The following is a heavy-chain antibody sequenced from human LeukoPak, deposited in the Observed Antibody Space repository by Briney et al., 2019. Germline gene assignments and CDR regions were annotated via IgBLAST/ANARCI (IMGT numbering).Heavy chain of an antibody. Sequence: SETLSLTCTVSGGSISSYYWSWIRQPPGKGLGWIGYIYYSGSTNYNPSLKSRVTISVDTSKNQFSLKLSSVTAADTAVYYCARDLGYYYDSSGYYESGWFDPWGQGTLVTVSS. J-gene: IGHJ5*02. V-gene: IGHV4-59*01. CDR3: ARDLGYYYDSSGYYESGWFDP. CDR1: GGSISSYY. CDR2: IYYSGST. D-gene: IGHD3-22*01.